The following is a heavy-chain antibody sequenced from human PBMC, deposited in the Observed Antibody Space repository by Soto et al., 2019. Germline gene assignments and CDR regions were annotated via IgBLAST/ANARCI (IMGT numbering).Heavy chain of an antibody. Sequence: QVQLVQSGAEVKKPGASVKVSCKASGYTFTSYDINWVRQATGQGLEWMGWMNPNSGNTGYAQKFQGRVTMTRNTSISTAYMELSSLKSEDTAVYYCERENSSSWRFDYWGQGTLVTVSS. CDR3: ERENSSSWRFDY. D-gene: IGHD6-13*01. CDR2: MNPNSGNT. J-gene: IGHJ4*02. CDR1: GYTFTSYD. V-gene: IGHV1-8*01.